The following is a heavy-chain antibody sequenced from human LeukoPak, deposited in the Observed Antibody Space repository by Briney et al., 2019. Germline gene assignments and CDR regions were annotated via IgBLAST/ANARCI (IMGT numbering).Heavy chain of an antibody. CDR3: ARVTYYVSSGYYYDVHAFDI. V-gene: IGHV4-39*07. Sequence: SETLSLTCTVSGGSISSTSYYWDWLRQPPGKGLERIGSIYYSETTYYNPSLKSRVTTSVDTSKSQFSLNLSSVTAADTAVYYCARVTYYVSSGYYYDVHAFDIWGQGTMVTVSS. D-gene: IGHD3-22*01. CDR1: GGSISSTSYY. J-gene: IGHJ3*02. CDR2: IYYSETT.